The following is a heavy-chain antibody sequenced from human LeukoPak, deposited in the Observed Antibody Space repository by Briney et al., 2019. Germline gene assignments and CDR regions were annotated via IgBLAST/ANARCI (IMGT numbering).Heavy chain of an antibody. J-gene: IGHJ4*02. CDR2: VYYSGST. Sequence: SETLSLTCTVSGASVSNASYYWSWIRQPPGKGLDWIGYVYYSGSTNYSPSLKSRVTVSVDTSKNQFSLKLTSVTAADTAVYYCARVRCGSGSYYFDNWGQGTLVTVSS. CDR3: ARVRCGSGSYYFDN. D-gene: IGHD3-10*01. V-gene: IGHV4-61*01. CDR1: GASVSNASYY.